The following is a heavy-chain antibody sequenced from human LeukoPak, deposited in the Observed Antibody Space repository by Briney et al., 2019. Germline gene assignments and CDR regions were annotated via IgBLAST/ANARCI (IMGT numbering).Heavy chain of an antibody. CDR1: GFTFSSYS. D-gene: IGHD3-9*01. J-gene: IGHJ4*02. Sequence: GGSLRLSCAASGFTFSSYSMSWVRQAPGKGLEWVGRIKSKTDGGTTDYGAPVKGRFTISRDDSKNMLYLEMNSLKTEDTAVYYCTTSGILTGYYLREFDYWGQGTLVTVSS. CDR3: TTSGILTGYYLREFDY. V-gene: IGHV3-15*01. CDR2: IKSKTDGGTT.